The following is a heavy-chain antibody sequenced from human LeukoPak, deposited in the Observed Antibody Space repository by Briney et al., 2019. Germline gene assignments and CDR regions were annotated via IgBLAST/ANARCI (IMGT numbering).Heavy chain of an antibody. CDR1: GGSISSYY. Sequence: KPSETLSLTCTVSGGSISSYYWSWIRQPPGKGLEWIGYIYYSGGTNYNPSLKSRVTISVDTSKNQFSLKLSSVTAADTAVYYCARHDSSAWYGGVDHWGQGTLVTVSS. D-gene: IGHD6-19*01. CDR2: IYYSGGT. CDR3: ARHDSSAWYGGVDH. V-gene: IGHV4-59*08. J-gene: IGHJ4*02.